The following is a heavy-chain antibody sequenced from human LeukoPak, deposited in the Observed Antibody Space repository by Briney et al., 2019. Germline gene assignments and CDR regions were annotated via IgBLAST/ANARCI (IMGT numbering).Heavy chain of an antibody. J-gene: IGHJ4*02. CDR1: GFTFSSSA. CDR2: ISGSGGST. CDR3: AKDQPIAAEPYYFDY. Sequence: GGSLRLSCAASGFTFSSSAMSWVRQAPGKGLEWVSAISGSGGSTYYADSVKGRFTISRDNSKSTLYLQMNSLRAEDTAVYYCAKDQPIAAEPYYFDYWGQGTLVTVSS. V-gene: IGHV3-23*01. D-gene: IGHD6-13*01.